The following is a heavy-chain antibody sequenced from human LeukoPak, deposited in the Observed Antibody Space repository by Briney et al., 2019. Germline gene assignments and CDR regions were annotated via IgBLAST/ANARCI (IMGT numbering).Heavy chain of an antibody. Sequence: PGGSLRLSCAASGFPFNTYNMNWVRQAPGKGLDWVAYISTTSGNIYYADSVKGRFTISRDNAKNSLYLQMSSLRVDDTAVYSCVTAGLTVCNYELFDFWGQGALVTVSS. CDR3: VTAGLTVCNYELFDF. D-gene: IGHD4-11*01. CDR1: GFPFNTYN. V-gene: IGHV3-48*04. J-gene: IGHJ4*02. CDR2: ISTTSGNI.